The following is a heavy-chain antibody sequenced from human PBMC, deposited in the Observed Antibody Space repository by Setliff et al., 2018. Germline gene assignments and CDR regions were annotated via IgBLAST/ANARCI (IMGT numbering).Heavy chain of an antibody. CDR3: VRGRIRGICSGPHCTYDPFDI. CDR2: IYDSGTS. D-gene: IGHD2-15*01. CDR1: GGSISSSSYY. Sequence: SETLSLTCTVSGGSISSSSYYWGWVRQPPGQGLEWIGTIYDSGTSYYNPSLKSRVTISVDTSKNQSSLILSSLTAADTAVYYCVRGRIRGICSGPHCTYDPFDIWGQGTTVTVSS. J-gene: IGHJ3*02. V-gene: IGHV4-39*07.